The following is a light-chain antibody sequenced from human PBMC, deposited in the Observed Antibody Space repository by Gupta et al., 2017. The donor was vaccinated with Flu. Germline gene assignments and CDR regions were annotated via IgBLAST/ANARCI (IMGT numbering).Light chain of an antibody. CDR2: GAS. CDR3: QQYHASAA. CDR1: QSVTNNY. Sequence: EIVMTQSPGTLSLSPGETATLSCRASQSVTNNYLAWYQQKPGQAPRLLIYGASSRATGIPDRFSGSGSGTDFTLTISRLEPEDLAVYYCQQYHASAAFGQGTKVEIK. V-gene: IGKV3-20*01. J-gene: IGKJ1*01.